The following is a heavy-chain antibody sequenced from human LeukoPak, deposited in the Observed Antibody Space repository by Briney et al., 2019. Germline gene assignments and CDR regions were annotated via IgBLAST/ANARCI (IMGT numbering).Heavy chain of an antibody. CDR3: ARDSEAYSYGPGFDY. CDR1: GFTFSSYA. V-gene: IGHV3-30-3*01. J-gene: IGHJ4*02. D-gene: IGHD5-18*01. Sequence: GGSLRLSCAASGFTFSSYAMHWVRQAPGKGLEWVAVISYDGSNKYYADSVKGRFTISRDNSKNTLYLQMNSLRAEDTAVYYCARDSEAYSYGPGFDYWGQGTLVTVSS. CDR2: ISYDGSNK.